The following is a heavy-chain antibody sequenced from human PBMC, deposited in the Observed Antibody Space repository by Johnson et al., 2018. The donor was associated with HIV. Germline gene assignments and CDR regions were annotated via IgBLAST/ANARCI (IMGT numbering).Heavy chain of an antibody. Sequence: EVQLVESGGGVLRPGGSLRLSCAASGFIFDDYGMSWVRQTPGKGLEWVSGINWNGGSTGYADSVKGRFTISRDNSKNTLYLLMNNQRAEDTAVYFCAKGIGPYLPVAAFDIWGQGTMVTVSS. J-gene: IGHJ3*02. CDR1: GFIFDDYG. V-gene: IGHV3-20*04. CDR2: INWNGGST. D-gene: IGHD2-15*01. CDR3: AKGIGPYLPVAAFDI.